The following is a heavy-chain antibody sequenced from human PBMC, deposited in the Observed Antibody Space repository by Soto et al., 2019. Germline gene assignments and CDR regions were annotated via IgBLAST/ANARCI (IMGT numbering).Heavy chain of an antibody. Sequence: PSETLSLTCTVSGASIDTYYWTWIRQPAGKGLEWVGLIHTSGSNYYNPSLESRVTMSEDTSKNHVSLKLTSVTPADTAVYYCVGVGYVRCFDFWGQGTQVTVSS. CDR2: IHTSGSN. D-gene: IGHD3-16*01. CDR1: GASIDTYY. J-gene: IGHJ4*02. CDR3: VGVGYVRCFDF. V-gene: IGHV4-4*07.